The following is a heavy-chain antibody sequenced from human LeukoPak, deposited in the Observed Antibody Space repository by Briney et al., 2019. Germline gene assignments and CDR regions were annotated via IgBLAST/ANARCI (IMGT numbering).Heavy chain of an antibody. V-gene: IGHV4-38-2*02. Sequence: SETLSLTCTVSGRSISLGYYWGWIRQPPGKGLEWIGSVFHDGSTHYNPSLKSRVTISVDTSKNQFSLKLSSVTAADTAVYYCARLRYYGSGSYPMTGNWFDPWGQGTLVTVSS. J-gene: IGHJ5*02. CDR1: GRSISLGYY. CDR3: ARLRYYGSGSYPMTGNWFDP. CDR2: VFHDGST. D-gene: IGHD3-10*01.